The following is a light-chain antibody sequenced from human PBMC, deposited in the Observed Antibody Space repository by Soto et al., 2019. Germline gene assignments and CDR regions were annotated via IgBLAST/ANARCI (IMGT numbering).Light chain of an antibody. CDR2: DVS. J-gene: IGKJ1*01. CDR3: QHRSNWPPWT. CDR1: QTVSSY. V-gene: IGKV3-11*01. Sequence: EIVLTQSPATLSLSPGERATLSCRASQTVSSYLAWYQQKPGQAPRLLIYDVSKRATGIPARVNGSGSGTDFTLTISSLEPEDFAVYYCQHRSNWPPWTFGQGTKVEIK.